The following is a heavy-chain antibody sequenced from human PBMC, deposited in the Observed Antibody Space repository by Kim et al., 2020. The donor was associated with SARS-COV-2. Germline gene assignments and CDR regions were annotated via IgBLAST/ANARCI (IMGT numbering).Heavy chain of an antibody. CDR3: ARRKYGGYCSSTSCPGAFDI. CDR1: GYTFTGYY. CDR2: INPNSGGT. V-gene: IGHV1-2*02. D-gene: IGHD2-2*01. J-gene: IGHJ3*02. Sequence: ASVKVSCKASGYTFTGYYMHWVRQAPGQGLEWMGWINPNSGGTNYAQKFQGRVTMTRDTSISTAYMELSRLRSDDTAVYYCARRKYGGYCSSTSCPGAFDIWGQGTMVTVSS.